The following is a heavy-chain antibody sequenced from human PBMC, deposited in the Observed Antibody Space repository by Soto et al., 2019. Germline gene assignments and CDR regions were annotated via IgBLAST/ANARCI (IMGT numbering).Heavy chain of an antibody. CDR3: ARVAITLIRGLKVDFYSMDV. CDR1: GYTFNNYG. D-gene: IGHD3-10*01. CDR2: ISVYNGNK. V-gene: IGHV1-18*01. Sequence: QLVQSGGEVKEPGASVQVSCKASGYTFNNYGITWVRQAPGQGLEWLGWISVYNGNKNYAKKVPGRVSMTADTSTSTAHMELRSLQSDDTAVYFCARVAITLIRGLKVDFYSMDVWGQGTTVTVSS. J-gene: IGHJ6*02.